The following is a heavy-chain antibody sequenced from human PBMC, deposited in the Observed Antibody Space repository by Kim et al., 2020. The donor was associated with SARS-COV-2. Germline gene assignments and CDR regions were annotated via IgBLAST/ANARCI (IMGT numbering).Heavy chain of an antibody. V-gene: IGHV3-30*01. J-gene: IGHJ5*02. Sequence: SYDRINKYYADSVKGRFTISRDNSKNTLYLQMNSLRAEDTAVYYCARDQTWGQGTLVTVSS. CDR2: SYDRINK. CDR3: ARDQT.